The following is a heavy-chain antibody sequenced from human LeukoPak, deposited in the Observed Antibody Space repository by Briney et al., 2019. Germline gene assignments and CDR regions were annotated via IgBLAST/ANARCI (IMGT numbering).Heavy chain of an antibody. J-gene: IGHJ4*02. CDR3: ARGYSSSWYYFDY. V-gene: IGHV4-59*01. CDR1: GDSISSYY. Sequence: PSETLSLNCTVSGDSISSYYWSWFRQPPGKGLEWIGYIYDSGSTNYNPSLKSRVTMAVDTSKNQFSLKLSSVTAAGTAVYYCARGYSSSWYYFDYWGQGTLVTVTS. D-gene: IGHD6-13*01. CDR2: IYDSGST.